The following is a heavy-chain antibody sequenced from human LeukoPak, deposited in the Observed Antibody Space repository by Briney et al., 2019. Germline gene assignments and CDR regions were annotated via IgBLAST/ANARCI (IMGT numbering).Heavy chain of an antibody. D-gene: IGHD3-9*01. CDR3: ARAERSRTHYDILTGYYVEWFDP. CDR2: INAGNGNT. Sequence: GASVKVSCKASGYTFASYAMHWVRQAPGQRLEWMGWINAGNGNTEYSQKFQGRVTITRDTSASTAYMELSSLRSEDTAVYYCARAERSRTHYDILTGYYVEWFDPWGQGTLVTVSS. V-gene: IGHV1-3*01. J-gene: IGHJ5*02. CDR1: GYTFASYA.